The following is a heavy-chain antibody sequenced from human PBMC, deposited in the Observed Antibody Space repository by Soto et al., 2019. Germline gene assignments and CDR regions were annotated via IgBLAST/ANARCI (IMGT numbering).Heavy chain of an antibody. CDR1: GYTFTSYG. V-gene: IGHV1-18*01. CDR3: ARVRYCSGGSCPNWFDP. D-gene: IGHD2-15*01. CDR2: ISAYNGNT. J-gene: IGHJ5*02. Sequence: ASVKVSCKASGYTFTSYGISWVRQAPGQGLEWMGWISAYNGNTNYAQKLQGRVTMTTDTSTSTAYMELRSLRSDDTAVYYCARVRYCSGGSCPNWFDPWGQGTLVTVSS.